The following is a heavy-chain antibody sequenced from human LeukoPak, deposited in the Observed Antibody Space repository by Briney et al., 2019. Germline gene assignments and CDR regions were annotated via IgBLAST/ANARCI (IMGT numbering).Heavy chain of an antibody. J-gene: IGHJ3*02. Sequence: SETLSLTCTVSGGSISSYYWSWIRQPPGKGLEWIGYIYYSGSTNYNPSLKSRVTISVDTSKNQFSLKLSSVTAADTAVYYCARPQPFLLPYAFDIWGQGTMVTVSS. CDR3: ARPQPFLLPYAFDI. CDR2: IYYSGST. CDR1: GGSISSYY. D-gene: IGHD3-22*01. V-gene: IGHV4-59*12.